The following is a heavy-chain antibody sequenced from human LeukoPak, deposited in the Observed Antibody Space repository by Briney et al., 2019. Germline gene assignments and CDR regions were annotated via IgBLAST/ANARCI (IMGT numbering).Heavy chain of an antibody. V-gene: IGHV3-48*03. Sequence: GGSLRLSCAASGFTFSSYEMNWVRQAPGKGLEWVSYISSSGSTIYYADSVKGRFTISRDNAKNSLYLQMNSLRAEDTAVYYCARVPYYYGSGSYWNYYFGYWGQGTLVTVSS. J-gene: IGHJ4*02. CDR3: ARVPYYYGSGSYWNYYFGY. CDR1: GFTFSSYE. CDR2: ISSSGSTI. D-gene: IGHD3-10*01.